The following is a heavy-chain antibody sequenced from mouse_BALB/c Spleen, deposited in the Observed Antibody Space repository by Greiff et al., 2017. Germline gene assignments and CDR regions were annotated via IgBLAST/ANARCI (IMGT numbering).Heavy chain of an antibody. J-gene: IGHJ2*01. Sequence: QVQLQQSGPELVKPGSSVKISCKASGYAFSSSWMNWVKQRPGQGLEWIGRIYPGDGDTNYNGKFKGKATLTADKSSSTAYMQLSSLTSVDSAVYFCARSYGNYVDYWGQGTTLTVSA. V-gene: IGHV1-82*01. CDR1: GYAFSSSW. CDR3: ARSYGNYVDY. D-gene: IGHD2-10*02. CDR2: IYPGDGDT.